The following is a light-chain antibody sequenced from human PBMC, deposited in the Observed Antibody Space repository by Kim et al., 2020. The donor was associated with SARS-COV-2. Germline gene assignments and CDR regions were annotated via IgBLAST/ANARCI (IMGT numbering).Light chain of an antibody. J-gene: IGLJ1*01. CDR3: QSYDSGLSAYV. CDR2: SNN. CDR1: SSNIGARYD. Sequence: QSVLTQTPSVSGAPGQRVTISCTGSSSNIGARYDVHWYQQLPGTAPKLLIYSNNNRPSGVPDRFSGSKSGTSASLAITGLQPEDEADYYCQSYDSGLSAYVFGNGTHVTVL. V-gene: IGLV1-40*01.